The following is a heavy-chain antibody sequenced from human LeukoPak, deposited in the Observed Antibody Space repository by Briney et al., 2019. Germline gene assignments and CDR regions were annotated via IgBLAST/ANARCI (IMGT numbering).Heavy chain of an antibody. CDR2: IYSSGTT. CDR3: ARGGDGYNYVDC. Sequence: SETLSLTCTVSTDSLIGHYWSWIRQPPGKGLEWIAYIYSSGTTKYNPSLNSRVTISLDASKNQFSLNLTSVTAADTAVYYCARGGDGYNYVDCWGQGTLVTVSS. J-gene: IGHJ4*02. CDR1: TDSLIGHY. D-gene: IGHD5-24*01. V-gene: IGHV4-59*11.